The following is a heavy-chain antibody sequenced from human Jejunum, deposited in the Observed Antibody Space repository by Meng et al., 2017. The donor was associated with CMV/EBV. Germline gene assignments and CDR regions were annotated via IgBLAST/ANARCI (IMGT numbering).Heavy chain of an antibody. CDR1: FTFSSYA. D-gene: IGHD3-9*01. CDR2: ISGSGGST. Sequence: FTFSSYAMNWVRQAPGKGLEWVSGISGSGGSTDYADSVKGRFTISRDNSKNTVFLQMNSLRAEDTAIYYCARSHDILNGYHHDDFDIWGQGTMVTVSS. J-gene: IGHJ3*02. V-gene: IGHV3-23*01. CDR3: ARSHDILNGYHHDDFDI.